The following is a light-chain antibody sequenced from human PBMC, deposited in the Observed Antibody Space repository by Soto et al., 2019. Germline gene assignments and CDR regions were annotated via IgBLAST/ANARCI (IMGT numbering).Light chain of an antibody. CDR1: SSDVGGYNY. Sequence: QAVVTQPASVSGSPGQSITISCTGTSSDVGGYNYVSWYQKHPGKAPKLMICDVSTRPSGVSNRFSGSKSGNTASLTISGLQAEDEADYYCSSSTSSSTLVFGGGTKLTVL. CDR2: DVS. V-gene: IGLV2-14*01. CDR3: SSSTSSSTLV. J-gene: IGLJ2*01.